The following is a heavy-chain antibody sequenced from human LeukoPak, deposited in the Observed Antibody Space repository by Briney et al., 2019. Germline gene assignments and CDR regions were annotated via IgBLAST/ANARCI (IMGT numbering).Heavy chain of an antibody. CDR3: ARGAFGGLHDH. CDR2: NHPDSGGT. D-gene: IGHD3-16*01. V-gene: IGHV1-2*02. J-gene: IGHJ5*02. CDR1: GXTFTDFY. Sequence: ASVKVCCKTSGXTFTDFYIHWVRQAPGQGLEWMGWNHPDSGGTNVAEQFQGRFTMTRDTSATTAYMELNSLRSDDTAVYYCARGAFGGLHDHWGQGTLVTVSS.